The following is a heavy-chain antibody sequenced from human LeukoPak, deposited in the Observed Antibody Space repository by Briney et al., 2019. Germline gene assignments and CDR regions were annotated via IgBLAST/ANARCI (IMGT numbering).Heavy chain of an antibody. V-gene: IGHV4-34*01. Sequence: SETLSLTCAVYGGSFSGYYWSWIRQPPGKGLEWIGEINHSGSTNYNPSLKSRVTISVDTSKNQFSLRLSSVTAADTAVYYCARGDIVVVPAAIPPFDYYYYGMDVWGQGTTVTVSS. CDR3: ARGDIVVVPAAIPPFDYYYYGMDV. CDR2: INHSGST. J-gene: IGHJ6*02. D-gene: IGHD2-2*02. CDR1: GGSFSGYY.